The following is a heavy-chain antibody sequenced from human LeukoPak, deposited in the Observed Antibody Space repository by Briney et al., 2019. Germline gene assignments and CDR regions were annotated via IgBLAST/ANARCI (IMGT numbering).Heavy chain of an antibody. CDR3: VRDFNPAGYSSGWSTCAY. J-gene: IGHJ4*02. CDR1: GFTFSSHA. CDR2: ISSISGNI. V-gene: IGHV3-21*04. Sequence: GGSLRLSCATSGFTFSSHAMNWVRQAPGKGPEWVSSISSISGNIAYADSVKGRFTISRDDARNSLYLQMSSLRAEDTAVYYCVRDFNPAGYSSGWSTCAYWGQGTLVTVSS. D-gene: IGHD6-19*01.